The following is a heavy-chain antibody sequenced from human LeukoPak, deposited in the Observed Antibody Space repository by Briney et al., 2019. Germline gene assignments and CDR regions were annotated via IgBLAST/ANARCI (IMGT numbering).Heavy chain of an antibody. J-gene: IGHJ5*02. CDR3: ARDSVLGYSYARTWFDP. CDR1: GGTFSSYA. CDR2: IIPIFGTA. V-gene: IGHV1-69*13. D-gene: IGHD5-18*01. Sequence: SVKVSCKASGGTFSSYAISWVRQAPGQGLEWMGGIIPIFGTANYAQKFQGRVTITADESTSTAYMELSSLRSEDTAVYYCARDSVLGYSYARTWFDPWGQGTLVTVSS.